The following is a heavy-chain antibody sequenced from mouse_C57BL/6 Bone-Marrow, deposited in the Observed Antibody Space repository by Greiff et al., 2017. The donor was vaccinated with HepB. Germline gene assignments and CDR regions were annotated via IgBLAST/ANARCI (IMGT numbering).Heavy chain of an antibody. CDR1: GYTFTSYW. CDR3: ALDGYKAMDY. CDR2: IYPGSGST. D-gene: IGHD2-10*02. V-gene: IGHV1-55*01. Sequence: QVQLQQPGAELVKPGASVKMSCKASGYTFTSYWITWVKQRPGQGLEWIGDIYPGSGSTNYNEKFKSKATLTVDKSSSTAYMELRSLTSEDSAVYFCALDGYKAMDYWGQGTSVTVSS. J-gene: IGHJ4*01.